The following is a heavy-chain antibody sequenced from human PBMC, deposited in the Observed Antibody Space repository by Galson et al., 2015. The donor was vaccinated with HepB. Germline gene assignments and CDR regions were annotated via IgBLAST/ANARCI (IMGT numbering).Heavy chain of an antibody. J-gene: IGHJ6*02. CDR2: TYYRSKWYN. CDR3: ARDRANTAMVMYYYYGMDV. D-gene: IGHD5-18*01. V-gene: IGHV6-1*01. CDR1: GDSVSSNSAA. Sequence: CAISGDSVSSNSAAWNWIRQSPSRGLEWLGRTYYRSKWYNDYAVSVKSRITINPDTSKNQFSLQLNSVTPEDTAVYYCARDRANTAMVMYYYYGMDVWGQGTTVTVSS.